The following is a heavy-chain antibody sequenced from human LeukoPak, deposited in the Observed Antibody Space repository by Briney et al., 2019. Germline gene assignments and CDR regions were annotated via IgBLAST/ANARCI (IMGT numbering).Heavy chain of an antibody. D-gene: IGHD2-21*01. J-gene: IGHJ4*02. V-gene: IGHV3-30-3*01. CDR3: ARGLIGFDY. CDR2: ISYDGSNK. CDR1: GFTFSSYA. Sequence: GGSLRLSCATSGFTFSSYAMHWVRQAPGKGLEWVAVISYDGSNKYYADSVKGRFTISRDNAKNSLYLQMNSLRAEDTAVYYCARGLIGFDYWGQGTLVTVSS.